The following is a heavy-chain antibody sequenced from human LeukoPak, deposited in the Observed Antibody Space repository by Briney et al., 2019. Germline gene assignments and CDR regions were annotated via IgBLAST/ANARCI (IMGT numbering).Heavy chain of an antibody. CDR1: GYTFTGYY. J-gene: IGHJ6*03. Sequence: ASVKVSYKASGYTFTGYYMHWVRQAPGQGLEWMGWINPNSGGTNYAQKFQGRVTITRDTSISTAYMELSRLRSDDTAVYYCARDLAVAARYYYYYMDVWGKGTTVTVSS. CDR3: ARDLAVAARYYYYYMDV. D-gene: IGHD6-19*01. CDR2: INPNSGGT. V-gene: IGHV1-2*02.